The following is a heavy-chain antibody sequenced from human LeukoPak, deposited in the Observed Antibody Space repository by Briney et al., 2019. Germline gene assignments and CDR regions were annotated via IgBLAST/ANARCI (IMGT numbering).Heavy chain of an antibody. J-gene: IGHJ4*02. D-gene: IGHD2-15*01. V-gene: IGHV4-34*01. CDR2: INHSGST. CDR3: ARTARGCSGGSCYSLRRYFDY. CDR1: GGSFSGYY. Sequence: SETLSLTCAVDGGSFSGYYWSWIRQPPGKGLEWIGEINHSGSTNYNPSFKSRVTISVDTSKNQFSLKLSSVTAADTAEYYSARTARGCSGGSCYSLRRYFDYWGQGTLVTVSS.